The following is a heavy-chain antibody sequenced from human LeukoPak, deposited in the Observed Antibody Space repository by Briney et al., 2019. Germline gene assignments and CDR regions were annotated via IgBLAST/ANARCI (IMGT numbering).Heavy chain of an antibody. Sequence: PGGSLRRSCAASGFTFRSCAMSWVRQAPGKGLEWVSVISGTSDHIHYTDSVKGRVTISRDNSKNTVSLQMNSLRAEDTAVYYCAKGEASAGLYAAFDIWGQGTTVTVSS. J-gene: IGHJ3*02. D-gene: IGHD6-13*01. CDR1: GFTFRSCA. V-gene: IGHV3-23*01. CDR2: ISGTSDHI. CDR3: AKGEASAGLYAAFDI.